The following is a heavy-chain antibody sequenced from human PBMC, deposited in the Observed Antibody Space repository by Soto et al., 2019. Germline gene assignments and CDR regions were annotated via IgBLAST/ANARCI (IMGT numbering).Heavy chain of an antibody. CDR2: IMPLFGTV. J-gene: IGHJ2*01. D-gene: IGHD1-26*01. CDR1: GGTFSTYP. Sequence: QVQLVQSGAEVKKPGSSVKVSCKASGGTFSTYPISWVRQAPGQGLEWMGEIMPLFGTVNYAQKFQDRVTITADESTSTTYMDLSSLRSGDTAIYYCAREYGGGLDLWGRGTLVTVS. V-gene: IGHV1-69*12. CDR3: AREYGGGLDL.